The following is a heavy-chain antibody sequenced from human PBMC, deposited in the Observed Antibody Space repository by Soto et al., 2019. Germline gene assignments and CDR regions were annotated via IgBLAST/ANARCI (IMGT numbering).Heavy chain of an antibody. CDR3: AKEDYGYYFDY. J-gene: IGHJ4*02. CDR2: ISYDGSNK. CDR1: GFTSSSYG. Sequence: GGSLRLSCAASGFTSSSYGMHWVRQAPGKGLEWVAVISYDGSNKYYADSVKGRFTISRDNSKNTLYLQMNSLRAEDTAVYYCAKEDYGYYFDYWGQGTLVTVSS. D-gene: IGHD4-17*01. V-gene: IGHV3-30*18.